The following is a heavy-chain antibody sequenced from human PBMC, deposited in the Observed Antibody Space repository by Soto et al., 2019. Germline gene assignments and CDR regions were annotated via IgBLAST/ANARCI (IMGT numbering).Heavy chain of an antibody. V-gene: IGHV4-30-4*01. D-gene: IGHD3-3*01. J-gene: IGHJ5*02. CDR1: GGSISSGDYY. Sequence: SETLSLTCTVSGGSISSGDYYWSWIRQPPGKGLEWIGYIYYSGSTYYNPSLKSRVTISVDTSKNQFSLKLSSVTAADTAVYYCARARLRPPYYDFWSGLNWFDPWGQGTLVTVSS. CDR3: ARARLRPPYYDFWSGLNWFDP. CDR2: IYYSGST.